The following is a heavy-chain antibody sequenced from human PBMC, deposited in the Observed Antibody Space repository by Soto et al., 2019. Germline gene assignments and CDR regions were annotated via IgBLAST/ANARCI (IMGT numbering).Heavy chain of an antibody. V-gene: IGHV4-39*01. CDR1: GGSISSNIYH. CDR3: ARHPVYATGWQIDY. D-gene: IGHD2-2*01. Sequence: QLQLQESGPGLVKPSETLSLTCTVSGGSISSNIYHWGWIRQPPGKGLEWIGRIYNSGRTYYNASLKSRVSISIDTSKNQFSLKLTSETAADTAVYYCARHPVYATGWQIDYWGQGALVTVSS. J-gene: IGHJ4*02. CDR2: IYNSGRT.